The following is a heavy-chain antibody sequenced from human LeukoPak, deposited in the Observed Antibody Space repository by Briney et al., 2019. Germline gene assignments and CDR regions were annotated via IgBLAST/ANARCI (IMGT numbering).Heavy chain of an antibody. CDR2: ISYNGRSI. J-gene: IGHJ4*02. CDR3: ARDARYCSGGSCYPMSEIDY. CDR1: GFIFSTYE. D-gene: IGHD2-15*01. Sequence: GGSLRLSCAASGFIFSTYEMNWVRQAPGKGLEWLSYISYNGRSIYYADSVKGRFTISRDNAYNSLYLQMDSLRAEDTAVYYCARDARYCSGGSCYPMSEIDYWGQGTLVTVSS. V-gene: IGHV3-48*03.